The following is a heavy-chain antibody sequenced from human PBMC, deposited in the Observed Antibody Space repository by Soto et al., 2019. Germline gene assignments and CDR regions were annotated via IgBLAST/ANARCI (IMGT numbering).Heavy chain of an antibody. Sequence: QVQLVQSGAEEKKPGASVEVSCKASGYTFTSYDSNWVRQATGQGLECMGWMNPNSGNTGYAQKFQGRVTMTRNTSISTAYMELSSLRSEDTAVYYCARAQNVDTAMVTISYYYYMDVWGKGTTVTVSS. CDR1: GYTFTSYD. J-gene: IGHJ6*03. CDR3: ARAQNVDTAMVTISYYYYMDV. D-gene: IGHD5-18*01. V-gene: IGHV1-8*01. CDR2: MNPNSGNT.